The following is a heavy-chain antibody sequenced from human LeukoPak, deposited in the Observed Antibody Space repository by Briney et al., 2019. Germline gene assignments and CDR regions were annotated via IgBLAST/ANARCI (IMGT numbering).Heavy chain of an antibody. V-gene: IGHV1-69*13. D-gene: IGHD6-19*01. J-gene: IGHJ3*02. CDR3: ARVYSSGWYQHAFDI. CDR2: IIPIFGTA. Sequence: GASVTVSCKASGGTFSSYAISWVRQAPGQGLEWMGGIIPIFGTANYAQKFQGRVTITADESTSTAYMELSSLRSEDTAVYYCARVYSSGWYQHAFDIWGQGTMVTVSS. CDR1: GGTFSSYA.